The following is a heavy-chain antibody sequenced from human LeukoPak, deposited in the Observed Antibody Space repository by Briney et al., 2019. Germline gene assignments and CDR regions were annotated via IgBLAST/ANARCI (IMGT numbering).Heavy chain of an antibody. D-gene: IGHD3-10*01. Sequence: PGRSLKLSCAASGFTFSDSTMHWVRQASGKGLEWVGRIRSKANSYATAYPASVKGRFTISRDDSKNTAYLQMNSLKTEDTAVYYCTRSRGSGMDVWGKGTTVTVSS. CDR3: TRSRGSGMDV. J-gene: IGHJ6*04. CDR2: IRSKANSYAT. CDR1: GFTFSDST. V-gene: IGHV3-73*01.